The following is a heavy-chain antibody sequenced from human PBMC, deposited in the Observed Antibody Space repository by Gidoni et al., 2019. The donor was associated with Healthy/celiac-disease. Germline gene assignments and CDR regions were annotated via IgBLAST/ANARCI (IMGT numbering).Heavy chain of an antibody. Sequence: EVQLVESGGGLVQPGGSLRLSCAASGFTFSSYWMSWVRQAPGKGLEWVANIKQDGSEKYYVDSVKGRFTISRDNAKNSLYLQMNSLRAEDTAVYYCASDPGYSSSWYPYYYYGMDVWGQGTTVTVSS. J-gene: IGHJ6*02. CDR2: IKQDGSEK. D-gene: IGHD6-13*01. CDR3: ASDPGYSSSWYPYYYYGMDV. CDR1: GFTFSSYW. V-gene: IGHV3-7*01.